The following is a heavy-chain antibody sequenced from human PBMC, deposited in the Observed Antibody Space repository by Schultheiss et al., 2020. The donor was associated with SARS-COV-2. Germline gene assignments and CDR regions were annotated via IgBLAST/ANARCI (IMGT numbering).Heavy chain of an antibody. CDR1: GGSVSSGSYY. CDR3: AMGNVGGNTGGYY. CDR2: IYYSGST. D-gene: IGHD4-23*01. V-gene: IGHV4-61*01. Sequence: SETLSLTCTVSGGSVSSGSYYWSWIRQPPGKGLEWIGYIYYSGSTNYNPSLKSRVTMSVDTSKNQFSLKLSSVTAADTAVYYCAMGNVGGNTGGYYWGQGTLVTVSS. J-gene: IGHJ4*02.